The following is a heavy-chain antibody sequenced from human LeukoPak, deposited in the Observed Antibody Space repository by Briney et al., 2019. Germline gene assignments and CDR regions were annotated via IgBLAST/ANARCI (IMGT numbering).Heavy chain of an antibody. CDR1: GFTVSSNYA. CDR2: ISGSGGST. D-gene: IGHD3-22*01. J-gene: IGHJ4*02. V-gene: IGHV3-23*01. CDR3: AKSAYYDASGYYREYYFDY. Sequence: GGSLRLSCAASGFTVSSNYAMSWVRQAPGKGLEWVSSISGSGGSTHYADSVKGRFTISRDKTKNTLYMQMNSLRAEDTAVYYCAKSAYYDASGYYREYYFDYWGQGTLVTVSS.